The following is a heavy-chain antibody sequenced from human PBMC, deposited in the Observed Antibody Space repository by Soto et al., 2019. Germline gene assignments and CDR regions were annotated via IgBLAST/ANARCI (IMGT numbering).Heavy chain of an antibody. V-gene: IGHV5-10-1*01. CDR2: IDPSDSYT. J-gene: IGHJ6*02. D-gene: IGHD4-17*01. CDR3: ARLCGDYVDYYYGMDV. CDR1: GYSFTIYW. Sequence: HGESLKISCNGSGYSFTIYWISWVRQMPGKGLEWMGRIDPSDSYTNYSPSFQGHVTISADKSISTAYLQWSSLKASDTAMYYCARLCGDYVDYYYGMDVWGQGTTVTVSS.